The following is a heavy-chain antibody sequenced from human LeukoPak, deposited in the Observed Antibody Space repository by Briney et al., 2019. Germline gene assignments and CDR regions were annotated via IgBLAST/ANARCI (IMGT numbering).Heavy chain of an antibody. CDR3: ARDRYYYDSSGYIRGISFDY. J-gene: IGHJ4*02. Sequence: ASVKVSCKASGYTFTSYYMHWVRQAPGQGLEWMGIINPSGGSTSYAQKFQGRVTMTEDTSTSTVYMELSSLRSEDTAVYYCARDRYYYDSSGYIRGISFDYWGQGTLVTVSS. CDR1: GYTFTSYY. CDR2: INPSGGST. V-gene: IGHV1-46*01. D-gene: IGHD3-22*01.